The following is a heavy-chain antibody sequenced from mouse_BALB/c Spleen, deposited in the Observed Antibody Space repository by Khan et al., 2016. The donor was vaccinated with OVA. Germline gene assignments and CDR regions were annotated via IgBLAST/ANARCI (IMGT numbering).Heavy chain of an antibody. Sequence: VELVESGPGLVAPSQSLSITCTISGFSLTNYGVHWVRQPPGKGLEWLVLMWNDGSTTYNSALKSRLTISKDNSKSQVFLKMSSLQTDDTAMYFCARQPYYHYNIMDYWGQGTSVTVSS. CDR3: ARQPYYHYNIMDY. V-gene: IGHV2-6-1*01. CDR1: GFSLTNYG. D-gene: IGHD2-10*01. J-gene: IGHJ4*01. CDR2: MWNDGST.